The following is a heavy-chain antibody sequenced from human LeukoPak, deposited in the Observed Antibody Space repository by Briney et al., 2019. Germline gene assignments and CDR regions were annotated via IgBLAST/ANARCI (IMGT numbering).Heavy chain of an antibody. V-gene: IGHV4-38-2*02. CDR3: ARDRGSSGWFDFDY. CDR2: FYHSGTT. Sequence: SETLSLTCAVSGYSISSGYYWGWIRPPPGRGLEWIGSFYHSGTTHYNPSLKSRVTISEDTSRNQFSLKLSSVTAADTAVYYCARDRGSSGWFDFDYWGQGTLVTVSS. D-gene: IGHD6-19*01. J-gene: IGHJ4*02. CDR1: GYSISSGYY.